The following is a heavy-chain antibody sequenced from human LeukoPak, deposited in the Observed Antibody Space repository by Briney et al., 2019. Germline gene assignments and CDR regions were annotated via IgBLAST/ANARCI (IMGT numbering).Heavy chain of an antibody. CDR2: ISGSGGST. D-gene: IGHD3-10*01. J-gene: IGHJ6*04. Sequence: RPGGSLRLSCAASGFTFSSYAMSWVRQAPGKGLEWVSAISGSGGSTYYADSVKGRFTISRDNSKNTLYLQMNSLRAEDTAVYYCAKDRSGSYWSYYYYYYGMDVWGKGTTATVSS. CDR1: GFTFSSYA. V-gene: IGHV3-23*01. CDR3: AKDRSGSYWSYYYYYYGMDV.